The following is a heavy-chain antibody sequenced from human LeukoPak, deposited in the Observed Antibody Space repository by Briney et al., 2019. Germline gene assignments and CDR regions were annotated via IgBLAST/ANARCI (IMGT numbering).Heavy chain of an antibody. CDR1: GFIFNNNA. V-gene: IGHV3-30*04. J-gene: IGHJ4*02. CDR2: ISFDGRDK. D-gene: IGHD3/OR15-3a*01. CDR3: ARDLRKSADYYFDY. Sequence: AGESLRLSCAASGFIFNNNAIHWVRQAPGKGLEWVAVISFDGRDKHHADSVKGRFTISRDNSKNTLYLQMSSLRVEDTAMYYCARDLRKSADYYFDYWGQGTLVTVSS.